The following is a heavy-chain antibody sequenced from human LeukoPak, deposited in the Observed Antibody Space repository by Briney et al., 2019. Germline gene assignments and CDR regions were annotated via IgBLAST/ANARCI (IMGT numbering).Heavy chain of an antibody. D-gene: IGHD6-19*01. CDR1: GYTFTSYG. V-gene: IGHV1-8*02. Sequence: ASVKVSCKASGYTFTSYGISWVRQATGQGLEWMGWINPNSGNTGYTQRFQGRVTMTRNTSTRTAYMELSSLRSEDTAVYYCAGASHSSAWYGAYYYYGMDVWGQGTTVTVSS. J-gene: IGHJ6*02. CDR3: AGASHSSAWYGAYYYYGMDV. CDR2: INPNSGNT.